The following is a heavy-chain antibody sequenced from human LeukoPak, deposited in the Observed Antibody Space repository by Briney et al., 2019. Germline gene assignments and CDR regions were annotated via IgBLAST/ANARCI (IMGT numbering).Heavy chain of an antibody. J-gene: IGHJ4*02. CDR2: IYYSGST. V-gene: IGHV4-59*08. D-gene: IGHD3-22*01. CDR1: GGSISSYY. CDR3: ARLMKGAYYYDSSGYLSGFDY. Sequence: SETLSLTCTVSGGSISSYYWSWIRQPPGKGLEGIGYIYYSGSTNYNPSLKSRVTISVDTSKNQFSLTLSSVTAADTAVYYCARLMKGAYYYDSSGYLSGFDYWGQGTLVTVSS.